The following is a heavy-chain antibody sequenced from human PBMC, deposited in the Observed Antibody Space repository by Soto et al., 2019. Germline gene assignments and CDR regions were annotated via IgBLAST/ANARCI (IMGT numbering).Heavy chain of an antibody. J-gene: IGHJ6*02. V-gene: IGHV3-30-3*01. D-gene: IGHD6-13*01. CDR1: GFTFSSYA. Sequence: QVQLVESGGGVVQPGRSLRLSCAASGFTFSSYAMHWVRQAPGKGLEWVAVISYDGSNKYYADSVKGRFTISRDNSKNTLYLQMNSLRAEDTAVYYCARGSSSWPTGDYYGMDVWGQGTTVTVSS. CDR3: ARGSSSWPTGDYYGMDV. CDR2: ISYDGSNK.